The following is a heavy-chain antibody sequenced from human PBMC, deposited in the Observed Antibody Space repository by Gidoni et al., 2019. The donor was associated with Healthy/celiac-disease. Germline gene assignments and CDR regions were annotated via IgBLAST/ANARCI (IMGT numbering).Heavy chain of an antibody. CDR3: ASIGSSGYYYLY. V-gene: IGHV1-8*01. CDR2: MNPNSGNT. Sequence: VQLVQAGAVAKKPGAPVKVSCTASGYTFTSYDTNWVRQATGQGLEWMGWMNPNSGNTGYAQKFQGRVTMTRNTSISTAYMELSSLRSEDTAVYYCASIGSSGYYYLYWGQGTLVTVSS. CDR1: GYTFTSYD. D-gene: IGHD3-22*01. J-gene: IGHJ4*02.